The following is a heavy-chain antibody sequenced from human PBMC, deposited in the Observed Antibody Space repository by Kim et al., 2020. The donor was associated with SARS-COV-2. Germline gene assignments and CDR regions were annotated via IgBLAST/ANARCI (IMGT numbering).Heavy chain of an antibody. CDR1: GGSISSYY. CDR2: IYKSDST. CDR3: AREFVSGIAVAGTVGGLDV. V-gene: IGHV4-59*01. D-gene: IGHD6-19*01. J-gene: IGHJ6*02. Sequence: SETLSLTCTASGGSISSYYWSWIRQPPGKGLEWIGYIYKSDSTNYNPSLKSRVTISVDTSKNQFSLNLRSVTAADTAVYYCAREFVSGIAVAGTVGGLDVWGQGTTVTVSS.